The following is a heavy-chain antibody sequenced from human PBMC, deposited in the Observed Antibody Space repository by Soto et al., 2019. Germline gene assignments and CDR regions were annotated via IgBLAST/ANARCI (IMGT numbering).Heavy chain of an antibody. D-gene: IGHD2-15*01. V-gene: IGHV4-31*02. CDR1: GGSITTGGYY. Sequence: SETLSLTCTVSGGSITTGGYYWSWIRQLPGKGLEWIGHRYYSESTYYDPSLKSRVSISLDTSKNQFSLKLSFVTAADTAMYYCARTKCSGGSCYSWSLDYWGQGTPVTVSS. CDR3: ARTKCSGGSCYSWSLDY. J-gene: IGHJ4*02. CDR2: RYYSEST.